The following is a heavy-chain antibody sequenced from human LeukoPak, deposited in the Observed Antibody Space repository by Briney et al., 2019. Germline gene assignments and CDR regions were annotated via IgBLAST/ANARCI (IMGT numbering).Heavy chain of an antibody. Sequence: SETLSLTRTVSGGSISSYYWSSIRQPPGKGLEWIGYIYYSGSTNYNPSLKSRVTISVDTSKNQFSLKLSSVTAADTAVYYCARDFFAFDIWGQGTMVTVSS. CDR2: IYYSGST. CDR1: GGSISSYY. V-gene: IGHV4-59*01. CDR3: ARDFFAFDI. J-gene: IGHJ3*02. D-gene: IGHD3-3*01.